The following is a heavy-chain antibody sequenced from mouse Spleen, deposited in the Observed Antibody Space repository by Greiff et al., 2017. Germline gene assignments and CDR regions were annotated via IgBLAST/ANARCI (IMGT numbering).Heavy chain of an antibody. Sequence: QVQLKESGAELAKPGASVKLSCKASGYTFTSYWMHWVKQRPGQGLEWIGYINPSSGYTKYNQKFKDKATSTADKSSSTAYMQLSSLTYEDSAVYYCAREIYDGYYGYWGQGTTLTVSS. D-gene: IGHD2-3*01. V-gene: IGHV1-7*01. CDR3: AREIYDGYYGY. J-gene: IGHJ2*01. CDR2: INPSSGYT. CDR1: GYTFTSYW.